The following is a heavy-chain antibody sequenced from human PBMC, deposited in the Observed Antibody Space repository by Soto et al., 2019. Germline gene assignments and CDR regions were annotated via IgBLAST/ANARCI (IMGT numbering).Heavy chain of an antibody. CDR3: ARVLRTIFGVVIIARWFDP. CDR1: GGSISSSNW. Sequence: KTSETLSLTCAVSGGSISSSNWWSWVRQPPGKGLEWIGEIYHSGSTNYNPSLKSRVTISVDKSKNQFSLKLSSVTAADTAVYYCARVLRTIFGVVIIARWFDPWGQGTLVTVSS. V-gene: IGHV4-4*02. J-gene: IGHJ5*02. D-gene: IGHD3-3*01. CDR2: IYHSGST.